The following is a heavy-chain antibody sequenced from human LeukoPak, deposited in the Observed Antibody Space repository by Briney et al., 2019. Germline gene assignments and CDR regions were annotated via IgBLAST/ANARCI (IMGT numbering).Heavy chain of an antibody. CDR3: ASGGLVSRYLDH. CDR2: VFYSGST. V-gene: IGHV4-4*02. Sequence: PSETLSLTCAVSGVSITSSTWWTWVRQPPGKGLEWIGEVFYSGSTNSNPSLKSRLTMSVDESKHEFSLRLTAVTAADTAVYYCASGGLVSRYLDHWGQGALVNVSP. J-gene: IGHJ4*02. CDR1: GVSITSSTW. D-gene: IGHD3-9*01.